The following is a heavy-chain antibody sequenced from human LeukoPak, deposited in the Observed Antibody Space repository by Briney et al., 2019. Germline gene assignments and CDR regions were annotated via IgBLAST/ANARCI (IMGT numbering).Heavy chain of an antibody. V-gene: IGHV4-34*01. D-gene: IGHD2-2*01. CDR2: INHSGST. CDR1: GGSFSGYY. CDR3: ARVTCSSTSCYLDY. Sequence: SETLSLTCAVYGGSFSGYYWSWIRQPPGKGLEWIGEINHSGSTNYNPSLKSRVTISVDTSKNQFSLKLSSVTAADTAVYYCARVTCSSTSCYLDYWGQGTLVTVSS. J-gene: IGHJ4*02.